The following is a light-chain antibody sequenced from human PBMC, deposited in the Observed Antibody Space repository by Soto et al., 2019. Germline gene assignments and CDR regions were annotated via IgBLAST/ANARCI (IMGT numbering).Light chain of an antibody. CDR2: EVS. Sequence: QSVLTQPPSVSGSPGQSVTISCTGTSSDVGSYHRVSWYQQPPGTAPKLIIYEVSNRPAGVPDRFSGSKSGNTASLTISGLQAEDEDDYYCSSYTSSSAYVFGTGTKVTVL. V-gene: IGLV2-18*02. CDR1: SSDVGSYHR. J-gene: IGLJ1*01. CDR3: SSYTSSSAYV.